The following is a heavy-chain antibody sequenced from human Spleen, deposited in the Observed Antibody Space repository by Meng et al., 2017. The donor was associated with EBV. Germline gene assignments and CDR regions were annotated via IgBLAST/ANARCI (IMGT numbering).Heavy chain of an antibody. CDR3: ARDSTMPENWFDP. CDR1: GGSICSSNL. CDR2: IYHSGST. D-gene: IGHD2-2*01. Sequence: VQPLGEGPGLGNPSGPLSLTCAVSGGSICSSNLWSWVRQPPGKGLEWIGEIYHSGSTNYNPSLKSRVTISVDKSKNQFSLKLSSVTAADTAVYYCARDSTMPENWFDPWGQGTLVTVSS. J-gene: IGHJ5*02. V-gene: IGHV4-4*02.